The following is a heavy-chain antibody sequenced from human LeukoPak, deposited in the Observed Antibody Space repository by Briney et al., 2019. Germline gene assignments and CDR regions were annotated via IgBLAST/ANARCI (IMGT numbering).Heavy chain of an antibody. V-gene: IGHV1-69*13. J-gene: IGHJ6*02. Sequence: GASVKVSCKASECTFSSYAISWVRQAPGQGLEWMGGIIPIFGTANYAQKFQGRVTITADESTSTAYMELSSLRSEDTAVYYCANDHMTTEDYYGMDVWGQGTTVTVSS. CDR2: IIPIFGTA. D-gene: IGHD4-17*01. CDR3: ANDHMTTEDYYGMDV. CDR1: ECTFSSYA.